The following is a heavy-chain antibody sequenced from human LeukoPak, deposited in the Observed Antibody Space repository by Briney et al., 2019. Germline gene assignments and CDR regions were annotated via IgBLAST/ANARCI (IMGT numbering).Heavy chain of an antibody. D-gene: IGHD3-16*01. V-gene: IGHV1-69*06. Sequence: ASVKVSCKASGGTFSSYAISWVRQAPGQGLEWMGRIIPIFGTANYAQKFQGRVTSTADKSTSTAYMELSSLRSEDTAVYSCARGGIKEYYFDYWGQGTLVTVSS. CDR3: ARGGIKEYYFDY. CDR1: GGTFSSYA. CDR2: IIPIFGTA. J-gene: IGHJ4*02.